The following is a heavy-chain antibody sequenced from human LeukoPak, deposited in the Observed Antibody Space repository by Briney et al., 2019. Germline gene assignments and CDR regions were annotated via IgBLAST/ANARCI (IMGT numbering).Heavy chain of an antibody. CDR2: ISGSGGST. V-gene: IGHV3-23*01. Sequence: PGGSLRLSCAASGFTFSSYAMSWVRQAPGKGLEWVSAISGSGGSTYYADSVKGRFTISRDNSKNTLYLQMNSLRAEDTAVYYCAKDRCDNGDYFCAFDIWGQGTMVTVSS. D-gene: IGHD4-17*01. J-gene: IGHJ3*02. CDR3: AKDRCDNGDYFCAFDI. CDR1: GFTFSSYA.